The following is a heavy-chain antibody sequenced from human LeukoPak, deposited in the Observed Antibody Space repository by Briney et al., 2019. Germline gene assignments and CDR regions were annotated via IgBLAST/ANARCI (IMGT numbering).Heavy chain of an antibody. CDR1: GVTVSNNY. J-gene: IGHJ3*02. Sequence: PGGSLRLSCAASGVTVSNNYMNWVRQVPGKGLEWVSVIYSGGITYYADSLTGRFTISRDNPKNTLYLQMNNLRAEDTAVYYCATHYYDSSGYYYDHAFDIWGQGTMVTVSS. V-gene: IGHV3-53*01. CDR3: ATHYYDSSGYYYDHAFDI. CDR2: IYSGGIT. D-gene: IGHD3-22*01.